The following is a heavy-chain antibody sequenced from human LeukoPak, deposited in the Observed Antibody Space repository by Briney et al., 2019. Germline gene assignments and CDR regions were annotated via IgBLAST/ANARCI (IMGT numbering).Heavy chain of an antibody. D-gene: IGHD5-18*01. Sequence: ASVKVSCKASGFTFTDYFIHWVRQAPGQGLEWMGWINPNSGGTNYAQKFQGRVTMTRDTSISTAYMELSRLRSDDTAVYYCARGRGYRSDYFDYWGQGTLVTVSS. CDR2: INPNSGGT. J-gene: IGHJ4*02. CDR3: ARGRGYRSDYFDY. CDR1: GFTFTDYF. V-gene: IGHV1-2*02.